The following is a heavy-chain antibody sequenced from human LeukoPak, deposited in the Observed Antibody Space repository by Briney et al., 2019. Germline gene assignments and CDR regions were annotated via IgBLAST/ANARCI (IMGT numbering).Heavy chain of an antibody. CDR1: GFSFSSYW. CDR3: ASSHDSSGND. Sequence: GGSLRLSCVASGFSFSSYWMAWVRQAPGKGLEWVANIKYDGSHKYYVDSVKGRFTISRDNAKNSVYLQMNSLRVDDTAVYFCASSHDSSGNDWGQGTMVTVSS. V-gene: IGHV3-7*01. CDR2: IKYDGSHK. J-gene: IGHJ4*02. D-gene: IGHD3-22*01.